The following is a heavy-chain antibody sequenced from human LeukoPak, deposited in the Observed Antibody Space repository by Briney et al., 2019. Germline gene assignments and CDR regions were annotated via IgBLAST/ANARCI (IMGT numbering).Heavy chain of an antibody. D-gene: IGHD2-21*02. Sequence: GGSLRLSCAASGFTFDGYTMNWVRQAPGKGLEWVASISSRSDYIYYADSVRGRFTVSRENAKNSLSLQMNTLRAEDTATYYCASAEASVTAFDFWGQGTLVTVSS. J-gene: IGHJ4*02. V-gene: IGHV3-21*01. CDR1: GFTFDGYT. CDR2: ISSRSDYI. CDR3: ASAEASVTAFDF.